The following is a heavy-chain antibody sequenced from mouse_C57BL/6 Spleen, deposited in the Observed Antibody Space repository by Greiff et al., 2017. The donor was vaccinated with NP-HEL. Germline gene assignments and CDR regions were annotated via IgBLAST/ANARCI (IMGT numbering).Heavy chain of an antibody. D-gene: IGHD2-13*01. CDR2: ISSGSSTI. V-gene: IGHV5-17*01. J-gene: IGHJ1*03. Sequence: EVMLVESGGGLVKPGGSLKLSCAASGFTFSDYGMHWVRQAPEKGLEWVAYISSGSSTIYYADTVKGRFTISRDNAKNTLFLQMTSLRSEDTAMYYCASEDDSWYFDVWGTGTTVTVSS. CDR1: GFTFSDYG. CDR3: ASEDDSWYFDV.